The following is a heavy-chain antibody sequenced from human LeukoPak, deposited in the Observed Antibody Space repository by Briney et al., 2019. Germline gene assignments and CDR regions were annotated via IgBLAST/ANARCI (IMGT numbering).Heavy chain of an antibody. J-gene: IGHJ3*02. CDR2: ISSSSRYI. CDR1: GFTFSSYS. D-gene: IGHD6-13*01. Sequence: PGGSLRLSCAASGFTFSSYSMNWVRQAPGKGLEWVSSISSSSRYIYYADSVKGRFTISRDNAENSLYLQMNSLRAEDTAVYYCAKDRSLYSSSWQNAFDIWGQGTMVTVSS. V-gene: IGHV3-21*01. CDR3: AKDRSLYSSSWQNAFDI.